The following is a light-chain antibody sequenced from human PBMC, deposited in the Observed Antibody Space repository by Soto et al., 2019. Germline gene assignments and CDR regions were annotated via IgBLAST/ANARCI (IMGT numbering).Light chain of an antibody. Sequence: IQMTHSPSSLSASVVDTFTIACRASQDIKNYLAWFQQKPGKAPKLLIYAASSLQSGVPSRFSGSGSGTDFTLTISSLQPEDFATYYCLQDYNYPYTFGQGTRLEIK. CDR1: QDIKNY. CDR2: AAS. CDR3: LQDYNYPYT. J-gene: IGKJ5*01. V-gene: IGKV1-6*01.